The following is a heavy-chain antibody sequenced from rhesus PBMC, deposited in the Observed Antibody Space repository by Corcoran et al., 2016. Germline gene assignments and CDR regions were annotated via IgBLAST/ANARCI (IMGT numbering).Heavy chain of an antibody. J-gene: IGHJ4*01. CDR1: GFTFSDYY. D-gene: IGHD5-24*01. Sequence: EVQLVESGGGLVQPGGSLRLSCAASGFTFSDYYMSWVRQAPGKGLEWVSSISSASSYIYYADSVKGRFTSSRDNAKNSLSLQMNSLKTEDTAVYYCTRSLSGYSYGYFDYWGPGVLVTVSS. CDR2: ISSASSYI. V-gene: IGHV3S16*01. CDR3: TRSLSGYSYGYFDY.